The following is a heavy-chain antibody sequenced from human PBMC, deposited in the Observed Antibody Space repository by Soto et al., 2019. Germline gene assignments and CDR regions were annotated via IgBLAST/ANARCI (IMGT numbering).Heavy chain of an antibody. CDR2: ISGSGGSP. J-gene: IGHJ4*02. Sequence: EVQVLESGGVLVQPGGSLRLSCVAPGLIFSNYAMSWVRQAPGKGLEWVSGISGSGGSPHYADSAKGRFTISRDNSKNTLFLQMNTLRAEDTAVYYCAREGDITAAFDYWGQGPLVTVS. CDR1: GLIFSNYA. V-gene: IGHV3-23*01. CDR3: AREGDITAAFDY. D-gene: IGHD6-13*01.